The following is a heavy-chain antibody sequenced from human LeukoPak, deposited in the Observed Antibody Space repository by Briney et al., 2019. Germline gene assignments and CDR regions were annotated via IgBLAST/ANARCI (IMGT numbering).Heavy chain of an antibody. CDR3: ARAGYDSSGYYY. V-gene: IGHV1-2*02. CDR1: GYTFTGYY. J-gene: IGHJ4*02. D-gene: IGHD3-22*01. CDR2: INPNSGGT. Sequence: ASVKVSCKASGYTFTGYYMHWVRQAPGQGLEWMGWINPNSGGTNYAQRFQGRVTMTRDTSISTAYMELSRLRSDDTAVYYCARAGYDSSGYYYWGQGTLVTVSS.